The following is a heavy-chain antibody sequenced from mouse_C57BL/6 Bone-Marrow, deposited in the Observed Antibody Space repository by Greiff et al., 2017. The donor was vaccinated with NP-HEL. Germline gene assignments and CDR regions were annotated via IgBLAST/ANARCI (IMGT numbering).Heavy chain of an antibody. CDR3: ARGLRN. D-gene: IGHD2-4*01. Sequence: VQLQQPGAELVRPGTSVKLSCKASGYTFTSYWMHWVKQRPGQGLEWIGVIDPSDSYTNYNQKFKGKATLTVDTSSSTAYMQLSSLTSEDSAVYYCARGLRNWGQGTTLTVSA. V-gene: IGHV1-59*01. CDR1: GYTFTSYW. J-gene: IGHJ2*01. CDR2: IDPSDSYT.